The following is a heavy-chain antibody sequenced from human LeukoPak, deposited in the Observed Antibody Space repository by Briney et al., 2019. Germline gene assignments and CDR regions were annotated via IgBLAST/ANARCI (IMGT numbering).Heavy chain of an antibody. V-gene: IGHV4-34*01. CDR1: GGSLSGYY. J-gene: IGHJ3*02. CDR2: INESGST. Sequence: SETLSLTCSSYGGSLSGYYWSWIRQSPGKGLEWIGDINESGSTTYNPSLKSRVTISVDTPKNQFSLKLSSVTAADTAVYYCAKGHAFDIWGQGTMVTVSS. CDR3: AKGHAFDI.